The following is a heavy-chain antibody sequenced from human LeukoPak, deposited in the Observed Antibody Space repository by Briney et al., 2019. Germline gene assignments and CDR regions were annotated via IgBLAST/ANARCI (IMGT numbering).Heavy chain of an antibody. CDR2: IYHSGST. D-gene: IGHD3-22*01. J-gene: IGHJ4*02. V-gene: IGHV4-4*02. Sequence: SETLSLTCAVSGGSINSRNWWSWVRQPPGKGLEWIGEIYHSGSTNYNPSLKSRVTISVDTSKNQFSLKLSSVTAADTAVYYCAGTYYYDSSGYYHYSLWGQGTLVTVSS. CDR3: AGTYYYDSSGYYHYSL. CDR1: GGSINSRNW.